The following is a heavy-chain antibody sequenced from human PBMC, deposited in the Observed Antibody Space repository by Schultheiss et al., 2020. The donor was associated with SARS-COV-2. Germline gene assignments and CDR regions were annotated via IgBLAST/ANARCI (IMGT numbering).Heavy chain of an antibody. CDR3: ARGGAAARDFDY. CDR2: ISSSSSTI. V-gene: IGHV3-48*01. Sequence: GGSLRLSCAASGFTFSSYEMNWVRQAPGKGLEWVSSISSSSSTIYYADSVKGRFTISRDNAKNSLYLQMNSLRAEDTAVYYCARGGAAARDFDYWGQGTLVTVSS. CDR1: GFTFSSYE. D-gene: IGHD6-13*01. J-gene: IGHJ4*02.